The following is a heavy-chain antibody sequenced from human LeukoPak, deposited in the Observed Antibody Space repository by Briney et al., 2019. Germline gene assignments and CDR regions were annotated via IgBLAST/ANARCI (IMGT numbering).Heavy chain of an antibody. CDR1: GFTFSKYW. D-gene: IGHD6-19*01. V-gene: IGHV3-74*01. CDR2: INTDGTVT. Sequence: GGSLRLSCAASGFTFSKYWMLWVRQATGKGLQSVSRINTDGTVTTYADSVKGRFTVSRDNADNTMFLQMNSVRDEDTAVYYCATKQWLAPPPDSWGQGTPVTVSS. CDR3: ATKQWLAPPPDS. J-gene: IGHJ4*02.